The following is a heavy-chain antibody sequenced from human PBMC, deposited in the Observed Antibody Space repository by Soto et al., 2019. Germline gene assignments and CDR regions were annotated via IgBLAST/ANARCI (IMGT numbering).Heavy chain of an antibody. J-gene: IGHJ3*02. CDR1: GFTISNYW. CDR2: ISPDGSTT. CDR3: AKDKDAYNTFDAFGI. V-gene: IGHV3-74*01. Sequence: GGSLRLSCVASGFTISNYWMHWVRQAPGKGLIWVSRISPDGSTTNYADSVKGRFTISRDNSKNTLYLQMNSLRAEDTAVYYCAKDKDAYNTFDAFGIWGQGTMVTVSS. D-gene: IGHD1-1*01.